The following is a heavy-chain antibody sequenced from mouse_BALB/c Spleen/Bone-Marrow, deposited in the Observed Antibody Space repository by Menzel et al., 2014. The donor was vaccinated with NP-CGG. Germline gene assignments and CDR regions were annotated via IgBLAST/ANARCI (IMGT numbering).Heavy chain of an antibody. J-gene: IGHJ4*01. CDR3: GRYGYDAMDF. CDR1: GFSFTDYF. D-gene: IGHD1-1*02. Sequence: EVQLQESGPKLVKPGASVKLSCRASGFSFTDYFINWVKLSHGKSLEWIGRIHPYNGDTFYNQKFKVKATLTVDKSSNTACMELLSLTSEDSAVYYCGRYGYDAMDFWGQGTSVTVSS. V-gene: IGHV1-37*01. CDR2: IHPYNGDT.